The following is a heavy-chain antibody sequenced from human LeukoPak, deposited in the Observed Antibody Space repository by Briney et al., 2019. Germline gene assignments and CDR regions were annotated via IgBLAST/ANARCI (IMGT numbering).Heavy chain of an antibody. CDR1: GGSISSGSYY. J-gene: IGHJ4*02. Sequence: SETLSLTCTVSGGSISSGSYYWSWIRQPAGKGLEWIGRIYTSGSTNYNPSLKSRVTISVDTSKNQFSLKLSSVTAADTAVYYCARDVTGDPTHFDYWGQGTLVTVSS. D-gene: IGHD7-27*01. V-gene: IGHV4-61*02. CDR3: ARDVTGDPTHFDY. CDR2: IYTSGST.